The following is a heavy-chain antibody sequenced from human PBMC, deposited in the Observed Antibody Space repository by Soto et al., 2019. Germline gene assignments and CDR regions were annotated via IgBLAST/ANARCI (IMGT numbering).Heavy chain of an antibody. Sequence: EVQLVQSGAEVKKAGESLKISCKGSGFTFSSYWIAWVSQMPGKGLEWMGIINPADADTRYIPYFQGQVTISADKSISTAFLQWGRLRASHTAMYYWARVDYTDSVEFYYHVDVWGTGTTVTVSS. CDR3: ARVDYTDSVEFYYHVDV. D-gene: IGHD2-2*02. V-gene: IGHV5-51*03. CDR1: GFTFSSYW. J-gene: IGHJ6*03. CDR2: INPADADT.